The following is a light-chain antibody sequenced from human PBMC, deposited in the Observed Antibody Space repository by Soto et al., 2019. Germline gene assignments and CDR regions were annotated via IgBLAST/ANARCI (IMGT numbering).Light chain of an antibody. CDR3: QQRSGWPT. Sequence: EIVLTQCPDTLSLSPGERATLSCRASQTVSTFLAWYQQKPGQAPRLIVYDASKRAPGIPARFIGSGSGTDFTLTVSSLEPEDFALYCCQQRSGWPTFGQGTKVDIK. CDR2: DAS. J-gene: IGKJ1*01. CDR1: QTVSTF. V-gene: IGKV3-11*01.